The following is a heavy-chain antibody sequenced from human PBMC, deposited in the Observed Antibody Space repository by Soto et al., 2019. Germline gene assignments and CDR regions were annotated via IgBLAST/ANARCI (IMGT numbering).Heavy chain of an antibody. J-gene: IGHJ6*02. V-gene: IGHV4-59*01. CDR2: IYYSGST. CDR1: GGSISRYY. D-gene: IGHD5-18*01. Sequence: PSETLSLTCTVSGGSISRYYWSWIRQPPGKGLEWIGYIYYSGSTNYNPSLKSRVTISVDTSKNQFSLKLSSVTAADTAVYYCARDPAGYSYGYDLYGMDVWGQGTTVTVSS. CDR3: ARDPAGYSYGYDLYGMDV.